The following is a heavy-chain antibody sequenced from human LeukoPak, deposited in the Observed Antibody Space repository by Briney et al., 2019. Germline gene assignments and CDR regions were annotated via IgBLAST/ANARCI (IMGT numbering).Heavy chain of an antibody. V-gene: IGHV1-69*13. CDR1: GGTFSSYA. CDR2: IIPIFGTA. Sequence: SVKVSCKASGGTFSSYAISWVRQAPGQGLEWMGGIIPIFGTANYAQKFQGRVTITADESTSTAYMELSSLRSEDTAVYYCASLVAVASGWYYFDYWGQGTLVTVSS. CDR3: ASLVAVASGWYYFDY. D-gene: IGHD6-19*01. J-gene: IGHJ4*02.